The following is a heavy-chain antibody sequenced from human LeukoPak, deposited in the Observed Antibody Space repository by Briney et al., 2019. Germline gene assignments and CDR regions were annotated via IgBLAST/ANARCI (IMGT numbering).Heavy chain of an antibody. CDR2: INHSGST. Sequence: PSETLSLTCAVYGGSFSDYYWSWIRQPPGKGLEWIGEINHSGSTNYNPSLKSRVTISVHTSKNQFSLKLSSVTAADTAVYYCARHYTVVTPDFDSWGQGTLVTVSS. V-gene: IGHV4-34*01. D-gene: IGHD4-23*01. J-gene: IGHJ4*02. CDR3: ARHYTVVTPDFDS. CDR1: GGSFSDYY.